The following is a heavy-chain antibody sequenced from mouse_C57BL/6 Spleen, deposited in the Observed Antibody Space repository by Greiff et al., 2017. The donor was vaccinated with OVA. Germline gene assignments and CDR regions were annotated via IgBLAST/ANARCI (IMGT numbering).Heavy chain of an antibody. Sequence: EVQLVESGGDLVKPGGSLKLSCAASGFTFSSYGMSWVRQTPDKRLEWVATISSGGSYTYYPDSVKGRFTISRDNAKNTLYLQRSSLKSEDTAMYYCARHGPPYDTHSAMDYWGQGTSVTVSS. CDR3: ARHGPPYDTHSAMDY. CDR2: ISSGGSYT. CDR1: GFTFSSYG. V-gene: IGHV5-6*01. D-gene: IGHD2-3*01. J-gene: IGHJ4*01.